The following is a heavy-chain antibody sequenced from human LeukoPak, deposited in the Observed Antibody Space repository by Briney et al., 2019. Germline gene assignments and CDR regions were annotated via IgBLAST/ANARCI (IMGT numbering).Heavy chain of an antibody. D-gene: IGHD3-22*01. V-gene: IGHV3-30-3*01. Sequence: PGRSLRLSCAASGFTFSSYAMHWVRQAPGKGLEWVAVISYDGSNKYYADSVKGRFTISRDNSKNTLYLQMNSLRAEDTAVYYCAREGLEADSSGYYSHWGQGTLVTVSS. CDR3: AREGLEADSSGYYSH. CDR2: ISYDGSNK. J-gene: IGHJ4*02. CDR1: GFTFSSYA.